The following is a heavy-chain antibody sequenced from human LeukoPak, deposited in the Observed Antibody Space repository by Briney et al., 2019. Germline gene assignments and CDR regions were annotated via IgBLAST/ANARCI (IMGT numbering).Heavy chain of an antibody. CDR3: AREGYYDSSGYSDY. Sequence: PSETLSLTCTVSGGSISSYYWSWIRQRPGKGLEWIGYIYYSGSTYYNPSLKSRVTISVDTSKNQFSLKLSSVTAADTAVYYCAREGYYDSSGYSDYWGQGTLVTVSS. D-gene: IGHD3-22*01. CDR2: IYYSGST. V-gene: IGHV4-59*06. CDR1: GGSISSYY. J-gene: IGHJ4*02.